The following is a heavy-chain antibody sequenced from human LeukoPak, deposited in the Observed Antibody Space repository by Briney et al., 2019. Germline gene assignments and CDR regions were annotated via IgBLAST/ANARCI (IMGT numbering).Heavy chain of an antibody. Sequence: GESLKISCKGSGYSFTSYWIGWVRQMPGKGLEWMGIIYPGDSDTRYSPSFQGQVTISADKSISTAYLQWSSLKASDTAMYYCARQGDCSSTSCYDYYYYMDVWGKGTRSPSP. CDR3: ARQGDCSSTSCYDYYYYMDV. V-gene: IGHV5-51*01. CDR2: IYPGDSDT. D-gene: IGHD2-2*01. CDR1: GYSFTSYW. J-gene: IGHJ6*03.